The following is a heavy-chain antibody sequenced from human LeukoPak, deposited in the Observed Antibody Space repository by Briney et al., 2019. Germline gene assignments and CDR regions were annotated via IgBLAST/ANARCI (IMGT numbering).Heavy chain of an antibody. Sequence: SETLSLTCTVSGGPFNSSLHYWGWIRQPPGKGLEWVGSIYYTGSTYYNPALKSPVTISIDTSKNQFSLKLTSVTAADTAVYYCARGTYYYDSGRFRFDDWGQGTLVTVSS. CDR1: GGPFNSSLHY. CDR2: IYYTGST. D-gene: IGHD3-10*01. J-gene: IGHJ4*02. CDR3: ARGTYYYDSGRFRFDD. V-gene: IGHV4-39*07.